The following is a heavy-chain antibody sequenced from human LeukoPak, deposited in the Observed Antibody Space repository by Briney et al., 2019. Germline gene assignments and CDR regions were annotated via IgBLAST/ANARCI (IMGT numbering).Heavy chain of an antibody. CDR3: ARGDYGGNIRY. J-gene: IGHJ4*02. Sequence: ASVTVSCKASGYTFTGYYMHWVRQAPGQGLEWMGWINPNSGGTNYAQKFQGWATMTRDTSISTAYMELSRLRSDDTAVYYCARGDYGGNIRYWGQGTLVTVSS. V-gene: IGHV1-2*04. CDR1: GYTFTGYY. CDR2: INPNSGGT. D-gene: IGHD4-23*01.